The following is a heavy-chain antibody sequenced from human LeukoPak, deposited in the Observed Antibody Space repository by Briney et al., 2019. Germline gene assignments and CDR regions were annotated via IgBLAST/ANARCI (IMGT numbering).Heavy chain of an antibody. CDR2: ISYDGSNK. J-gene: IGHJ5*02. Sequence: GGSLRLSCAASGFTFSSYAMHWVRQAPGKGLEWVAVISYDGSNKYYADSVKGRFTISRDNSKNTLYLQMNSLRAEDTAVYYCVRDPFRLPAADRDWFDPWGQGTLVTVSS. CDR1: GFTFSSYA. V-gene: IGHV3-30*04. CDR3: VRDPFRLPAADRDWFDP. D-gene: IGHD2-2*01.